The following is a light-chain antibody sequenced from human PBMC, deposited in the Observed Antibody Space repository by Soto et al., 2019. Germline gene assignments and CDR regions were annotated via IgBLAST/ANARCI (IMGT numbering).Light chain of an antibody. CDR2: LGS. Sequence: EIVLTQSPLSLPVTPGEPASISCRSSRNLLHSNGYYYLDWYLQKPGQSPQLLIYLGSNRASGVPDRFSGSGSGTDFTLTISRVEAEDVGVYFCAQGIATPCTFGGGTKVEMK. J-gene: IGKJ4*01. CDR3: AQGIATPCT. CDR1: RNLLHSNGYYY. V-gene: IGKV2-28*01.